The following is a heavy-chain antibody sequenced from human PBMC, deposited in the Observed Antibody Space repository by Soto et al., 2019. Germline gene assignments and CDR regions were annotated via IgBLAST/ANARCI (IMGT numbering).Heavy chain of an antibody. CDR3: ARVIVVASGEYFQH. V-gene: IGHV4-34*01. Sequence: SETLSLTCAVYGGSFSGYYWSWIRQPPGKGLEWIGEINHSGSTNYNPSLKSRVTISVDTSKNQFSLKLSSVTAADTAVYYCARVIVVASGEYFQHWGQGTLVTVSS. CDR1: GGSFSGYY. J-gene: IGHJ1*01. CDR2: INHSGST. D-gene: IGHD3-22*01.